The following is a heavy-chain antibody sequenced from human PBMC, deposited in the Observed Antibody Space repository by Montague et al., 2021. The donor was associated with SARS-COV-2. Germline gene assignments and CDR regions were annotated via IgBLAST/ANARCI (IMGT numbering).Heavy chain of an antibody. CDR1: GFTLSSYW. V-gene: IGHV3-74*01. CDR3: ARAYYTGLYPFDY. CDR2: IHYDGSST. J-gene: IGHJ4*02. D-gene: IGHD2-8*02. Sequence: SRRLSCAASGFTLSSYWMYWVRQAPGKGLVWISRIHYDGSSTNYADSVKGRFTISRDTAKNALYLQMNSLRAEDTAVYYCARAYYTGLYPFDYWGQGTLAIVSS.